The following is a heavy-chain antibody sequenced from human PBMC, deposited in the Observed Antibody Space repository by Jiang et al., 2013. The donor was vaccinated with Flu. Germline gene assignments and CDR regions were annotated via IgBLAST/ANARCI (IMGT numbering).Heavy chain of an antibody. CDR3: ARADAAMAFDY. Sequence: YAQKFQGRVTITADESTSTAYMELSSLRSEDTAVYYCARADAAMAFDYWGQGTLVTVSS. J-gene: IGHJ4*02. V-gene: IGHV1-69*01. D-gene: IGHD5-18*01.